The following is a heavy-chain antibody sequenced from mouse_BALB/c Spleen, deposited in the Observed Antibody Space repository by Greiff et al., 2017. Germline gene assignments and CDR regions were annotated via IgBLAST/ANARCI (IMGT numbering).Heavy chain of an antibody. D-gene: IGHD2-4*01. J-gene: IGHJ4*01. V-gene: IGHV1-77*01. CDR3: ARGIYYDYDDYAMDY. Sequence: VQLQQSGPELVKPGASVKMSCKASGYTFTDYVISWVKQRTGQGLEWIGEIYPGSGSTYYNEKFKGKATLTADKSSNTAYMQLSSLTSEDSAVYFCARGIYYDYDDYAMDYWGQGTSVTVSS. CDR2: IYPGSGST. CDR1: GYTFTDYV.